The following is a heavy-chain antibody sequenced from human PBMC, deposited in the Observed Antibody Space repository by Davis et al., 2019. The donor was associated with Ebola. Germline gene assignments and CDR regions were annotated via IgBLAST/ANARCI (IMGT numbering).Heavy chain of an antibody. CDR2: INHSGST. V-gene: IGHV4-34*01. Sequence: SETLFLTCAVYGGSFSGYYWSWIRQPPGKGLEWIGEINHSGSTNYNPSLKSRVTISVDTSKNQFSLKLSSVTAADTAVYYCARDTAMVSSRYYYYGMDVWGQGTTVTVSS. CDR3: ARDTAMVSSRYYYYGMDV. J-gene: IGHJ6*02. CDR1: GGSFSGYY. D-gene: IGHD5-18*01.